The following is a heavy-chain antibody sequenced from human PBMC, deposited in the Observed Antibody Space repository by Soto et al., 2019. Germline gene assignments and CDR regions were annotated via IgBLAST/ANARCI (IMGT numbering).Heavy chain of an antibody. V-gene: IGHV4-34*01. CDR3: ARGDYDILTGYYNYYYYYYMDV. CDR2: INHSGST. Sequence: SETLSLTCAVYGGSFSGYYWSWIRQPPGKGLEWIGEINHSGSTNYNSSLKSRVTISVDTSKNQFSLKLSSVTAADTAVYYCARGDYDILTGYYNYYYYYYMDVWGKGTTVTVSS. CDR1: GGSFSGYY. D-gene: IGHD3-9*01. J-gene: IGHJ6*03.